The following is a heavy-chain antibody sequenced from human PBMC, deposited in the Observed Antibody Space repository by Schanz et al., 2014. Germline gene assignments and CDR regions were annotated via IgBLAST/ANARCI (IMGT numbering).Heavy chain of an antibody. CDR1: GFTFGDYA. CDR2: ISGSGGST. D-gene: IGHD3-10*01. J-gene: IGHJ3*02. V-gene: IGHV3-23*01. CDR3: AKGRFGELSAFDI. Sequence: EVQLLESGGGLVQPGGSLRLSCAASGFTFGDYAMTWVRQAPGKGLEWVSAISGSGGSTYYADSVKGRFTISRDNSKNTLYLQMNSRRAEDTAVYYCAKGRFGELSAFDIWGQGTMVTVSS.